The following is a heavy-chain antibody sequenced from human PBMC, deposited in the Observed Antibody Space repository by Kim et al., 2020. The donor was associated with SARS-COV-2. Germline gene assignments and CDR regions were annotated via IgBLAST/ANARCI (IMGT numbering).Heavy chain of an antibody. V-gene: IGHV3-23*01. CDR3: AKDGGSGWYWGPFDY. J-gene: IGHJ4*02. CDR1: GFTFSSYA. Sequence: GGSLRLSFAASGFTFSSYAMSWVRQAPGKGLEWVSAISGSGGSTYYADSVKGRFTISRDNSKNTLYLQMNSLRAEDTAVYYCAKDGGSGWYWGPFDYWGQGTLVTVSS. CDR2: ISGSGGST. D-gene: IGHD6-19*01.